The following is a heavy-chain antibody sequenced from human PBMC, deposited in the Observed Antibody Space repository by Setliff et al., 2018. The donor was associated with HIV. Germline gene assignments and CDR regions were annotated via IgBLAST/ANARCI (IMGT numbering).Heavy chain of an antibody. J-gene: IGHJ6*02. D-gene: IGHD3-9*01. CDR3: AREPHELRYFDWLLYPAYYYYGMDV. CDR1: GFTFSSYW. CDR2: IKYDGSEK. Sequence: PSETLRLSCAASGFTFSSYWMSWVRQAPGKGLEWVANIKYDGSEKYYVGSVKGRFSISRDNAKNSLYLQMNSLRAEDTAVYYCAREPHELRYFDWLLYPAYYYYGMDVWGQGTTVTVSS. V-gene: IGHV3-7*01.